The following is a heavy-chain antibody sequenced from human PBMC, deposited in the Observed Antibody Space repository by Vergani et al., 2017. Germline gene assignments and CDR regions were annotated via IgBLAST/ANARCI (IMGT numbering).Heavy chain of an antibody. D-gene: IGHD3-3*01. Sequence: QVQLQESGPGLVKPSQTLSLTCTVSGGSISSGGYYWSWIRQHPGKGLEWIGYIYYSGSTYYNPSLKSRVTISVDTSKNQFSLKLSSVTAADTAVYYCARGGGRLEWLSYNWFDSWGQGTLVTVSS. CDR1: GGSISSGGYY. CDR3: ARGGGRLEWLSYNWFDS. V-gene: IGHV4-31*03. J-gene: IGHJ5*01. CDR2: IYYSGST.